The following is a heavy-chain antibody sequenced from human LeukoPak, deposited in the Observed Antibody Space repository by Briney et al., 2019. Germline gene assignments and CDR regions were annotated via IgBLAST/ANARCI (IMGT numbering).Heavy chain of an antibody. V-gene: IGHV3-23*01. D-gene: IGHD5-24*01. Sequence: GGSLRLSCAASGFTFSSYGMSWVRQAPGEGLEWVSTITPGGDSTYYADSVKGRFTISRDNSKNTLYLQMNSLRAEDTAVYYCARMATVLDYWGRGTLVTVSS. CDR2: ITPGGDST. CDR1: GFTFSSYG. CDR3: ARMATVLDY. J-gene: IGHJ4*02.